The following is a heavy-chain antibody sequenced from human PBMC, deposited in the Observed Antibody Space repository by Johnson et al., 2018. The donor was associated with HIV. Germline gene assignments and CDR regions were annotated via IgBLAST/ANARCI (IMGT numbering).Heavy chain of an antibody. J-gene: IGHJ3*02. CDR1: GFTFSSYG. D-gene: IGHD6-6*01. CDR2: VWYDGSNK. CDR3: AAGLVGAFDI. V-gene: IGHV3-33*01. Sequence: QVQLVESGGGVVQSGRSLRLSCAASGFTFSSYGMHWVRQAPGKGLEWVAGVWYDGSNKYYAASVKGRFTIFRDNSENKLYLQMNSLRAEETAVYYCAAGLVGAFDIWGQGTKVTVSS.